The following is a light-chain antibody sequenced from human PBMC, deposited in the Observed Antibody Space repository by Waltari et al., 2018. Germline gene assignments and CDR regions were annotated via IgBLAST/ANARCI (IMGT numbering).Light chain of an antibody. V-gene: IGLV2-14*03. CDR3: ASYTSSSNYV. J-gene: IGLJ1*01. CDR2: DVT. Sequence: HSALTQPASVSGSPGQSITISCTGTRSDVGGYDFVSWYRQHPEKAPNLIIFDVTERPSGISARVSGSKTGNTASLTISGLQSDDEADYCCASYTSSSNYVFGSGTTVTV. CDR1: RSDVGGYDF.